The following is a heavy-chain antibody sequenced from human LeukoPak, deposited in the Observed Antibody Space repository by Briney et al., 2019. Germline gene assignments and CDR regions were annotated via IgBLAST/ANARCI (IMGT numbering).Heavy chain of an antibody. Sequence: SETLSLTCTVSGGSISSYYWSWIRQPPGKGLEWIGYIYYSGSTNYNPSLKSRVTISVDTSKNQYSLKLSSVTAADTAVYYCAGGDDWFDPWGQGTLVTVSS. CDR1: GGSISSYY. D-gene: IGHD3-10*01. CDR2: IYYSGST. J-gene: IGHJ5*02. V-gene: IGHV4-59*08. CDR3: AGGDDWFDP.